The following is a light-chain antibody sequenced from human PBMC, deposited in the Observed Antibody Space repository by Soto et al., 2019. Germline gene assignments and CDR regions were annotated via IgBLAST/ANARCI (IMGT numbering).Light chain of an antibody. Sequence: EIVLTQSPGTLSLSPGERATLSCRASQSVSSNSLAWYQQKPDQAPRLLIYDASSRATGIPDRFSGSGSGTDFTLTISRLEPEEFAVYYCQLYCSSPQTFGGGTKVEIK. V-gene: IGKV3-20*01. CDR1: QSVSSNS. CDR3: QLYCSSPQT. J-gene: IGKJ4*01. CDR2: DAS.